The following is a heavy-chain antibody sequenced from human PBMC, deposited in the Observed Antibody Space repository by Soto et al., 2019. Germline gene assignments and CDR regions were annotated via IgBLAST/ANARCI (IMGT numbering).Heavy chain of an antibody. D-gene: IGHD1-1*01. CDR1: GASISGFY. Sequence: SETLSLTCTVSGASISGFYWSWIRKSAGKGLEWIGRIYATGTTDYNPSLKSRVMMLVDTSKKQFSLKLRSVTAVDTAVYYCVRDGTKTLRDWFDPWGQGISVTVSS. CDR3: VRDGTKTLRDWFDP. J-gene: IGHJ5*02. CDR2: IYATGTT. V-gene: IGHV4-4*07.